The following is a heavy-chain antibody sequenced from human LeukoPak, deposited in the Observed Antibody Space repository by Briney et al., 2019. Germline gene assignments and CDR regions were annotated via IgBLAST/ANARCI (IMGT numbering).Heavy chain of an antibody. CDR3: AEDLSYGDYGAFFDY. CDR1: GFTFSDYY. V-gene: IGHV3-11*01. CDR2: ISGRSINI. D-gene: IGHD4-17*01. Sequence: GGSLRLSCAASGFTFSDYYMSWIRQAPGKGLEWISYISGRSINIYYADSVKGRFTISRDNAKNSVYLQMNSLRAEDTAVYYCAEDLSYGDYGAFFDYWGQGTLVTVSS. J-gene: IGHJ4*02.